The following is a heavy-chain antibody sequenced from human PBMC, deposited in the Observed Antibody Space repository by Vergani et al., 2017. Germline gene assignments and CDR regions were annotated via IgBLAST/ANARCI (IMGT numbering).Heavy chain of an antibody. J-gene: IGHJ4*02. CDR2: ISGSSSYV. CDR3: TRDRLDDSYAYFDY. D-gene: IGHD3-16*01. V-gene: IGHV3-21*02. CDR1: GFSFSSYS. Sequence: EVQLVESGGGLVKPGGSLRLSCAASGFSFSSYSMNWVRQAPGKGLEWVASISGSSSYVFYRDSVEGRFTITRDNAKKSVYLQMNSLRAEDTAVYYCTRDRLDDSYAYFDYWGQGTLVTVSP.